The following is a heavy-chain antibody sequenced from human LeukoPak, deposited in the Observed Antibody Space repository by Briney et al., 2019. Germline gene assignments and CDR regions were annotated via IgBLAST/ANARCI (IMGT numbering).Heavy chain of an antibody. CDR1: GVSISTDSYY. Sequence: SETLSLTCTVSGVSISTDSYYWAWIRQPPGKGLEWIASIYYSDNIYYNPSLKSRVTVLLDTSKNQFSLKLVSVTAAGTAFYYCLRQPAGDILVAPGPMDVWGQGSLVTVSS. CDR3: LRQPAGDILVAPGPMDV. J-gene: IGHJ6*01. CDR2: IYYSDNI. D-gene: IGHD2-2*01. V-gene: IGHV4-39*01.